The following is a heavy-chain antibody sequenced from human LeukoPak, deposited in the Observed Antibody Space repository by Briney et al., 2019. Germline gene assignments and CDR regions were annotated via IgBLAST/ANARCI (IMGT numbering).Heavy chain of an antibody. CDR2: IYYSGTT. D-gene: IGHD3-22*01. J-gene: IGHJ5*02. CDR1: GGSISSYY. Sequence: SETLSLTCTVSGGSISSYYWSWIRQPPGKGLEWIGFIYYSGTTNYNPSLKSRVTISVDTSKNQFSLKLSSVTAADTAVYYCARGSYDSSGYYGANWFDPWGQGTLVTVSS. V-gene: IGHV4-59*01. CDR3: ARGSYDSSGYYGANWFDP.